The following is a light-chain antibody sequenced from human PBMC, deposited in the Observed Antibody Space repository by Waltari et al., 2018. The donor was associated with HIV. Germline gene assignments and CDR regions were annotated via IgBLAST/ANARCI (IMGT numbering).Light chain of an antibody. Sequence: SYELTQPTSVSVSPGQTASITCSGDKLGDKYACWYQQMPGQSPVLVIYQDSKRPSGIPERFSGSNSGNTATLTISGTQAMDEADYYCQAWDSSTVWVFGGGTKLTVL. CDR3: QAWDSSTVWV. CDR2: QDS. CDR1: KLGDKY. V-gene: IGLV3-1*01. J-gene: IGLJ3*02.